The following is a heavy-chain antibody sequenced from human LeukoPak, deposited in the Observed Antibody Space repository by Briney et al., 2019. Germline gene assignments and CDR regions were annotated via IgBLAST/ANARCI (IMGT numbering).Heavy chain of an antibody. D-gene: IGHD3-10*01. Sequence: SQTLSLTCVISGDSVSSDGAGWNWLRQSPSRGLEWLGRIYYRSKWYSDDAVSVKSRITINPDTARNQFSLQLQSVTPDDTAFYYCARGGLVRGTIISLIAFDIWGQGIMVTVSS. CDR2: IYYRSKWYS. CDR3: ARGGLVRGTIISLIAFDI. J-gene: IGHJ3*02. CDR1: GDSVSSDGAG. V-gene: IGHV6-1*01.